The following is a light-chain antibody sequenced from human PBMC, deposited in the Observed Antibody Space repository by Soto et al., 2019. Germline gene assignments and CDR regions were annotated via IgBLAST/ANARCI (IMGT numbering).Light chain of an antibody. J-gene: IGLJ2*01. Sequence: QSVLTQPPSASGTPGQRVTISCSGNSSNFGSSTVNWYQQLPGTAPKLVIYSNNQRPSGVPDRFSGSKSGTSASLAISGLQSEDEADYYCVAWDDSLNGYVVFGGGTKVTVL. V-gene: IGLV1-44*01. CDR3: VAWDDSLNGYVV. CDR2: SNN. CDR1: SSNFGSST.